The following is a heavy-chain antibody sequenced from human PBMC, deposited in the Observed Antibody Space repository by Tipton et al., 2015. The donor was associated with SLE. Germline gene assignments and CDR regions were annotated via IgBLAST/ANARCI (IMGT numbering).Heavy chain of an antibody. CDR2: IYYSGNT. CDR3: ARGRWYFDL. J-gene: IGHJ2*01. Sequence: TLSLTCSVSGGSIRSYYWSWIRQPPGKGLEWIGYIYYSGNTKYNPSLESRGTISLDTSKNQLSLRLISVTAADTAVYYCARGRWYFDLWGRGTQVTVSS. V-gene: IGHV4-59*01. CDR1: GGSIRSYY.